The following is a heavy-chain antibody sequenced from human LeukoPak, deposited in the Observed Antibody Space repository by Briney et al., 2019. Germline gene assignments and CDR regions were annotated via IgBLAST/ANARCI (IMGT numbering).Heavy chain of an antibody. D-gene: IGHD6-6*01. CDR1: GFTFSSYG. Sequence: GGSLRLSCAASGFTFSSYGMHWVRQAPGKGLEWVAFIRYDGSNKYYADSVKGRFTISRDNSKNTLYLQMNSLRAEDTAVYYCAKDPEPYSSFFGYWGQGTLVTVSS. CDR3: AKDPEPYSSFFGY. V-gene: IGHV3-30*02. CDR2: IRYDGSNK. J-gene: IGHJ4*02.